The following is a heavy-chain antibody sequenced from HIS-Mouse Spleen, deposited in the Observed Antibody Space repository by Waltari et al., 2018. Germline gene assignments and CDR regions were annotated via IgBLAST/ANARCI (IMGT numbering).Heavy chain of an antibody. V-gene: IGHV4-59*08. J-gene: IGHJ5*02. D-gene: IGHD2-15*01. CDR2: IYYSGST. CDR3: ARHPYCSGGSCP. Sequence: QVQLQESGPGLVKPSETLSLTCTVSGGSISSYYWSWIRQPPGKGLEWIGYIYYSGSTNYNPARRSRVTISVDTSKNQLSLKLSSVTAADTAVYYCARHPYCSGGSCPWGQGTLVTVSS. CDR1: GGSISSYY.